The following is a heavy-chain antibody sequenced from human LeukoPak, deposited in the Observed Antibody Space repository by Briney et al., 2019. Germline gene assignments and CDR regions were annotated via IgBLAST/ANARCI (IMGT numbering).Heavy chain of an antibody. CDR2: INHSGST. CDR3: ARGRPADYYDSSGYFDY. V-gene: IGHV4-34*01. Sequence: TSETLSLTCAVYGGSFSGYYWSWIRQPPGKGLEWIGEINHSGSTNYNPSLKSRVTISVDTSKNQFSLKLSSVTAADTAAYYCARGRPADYYDSSGYFDYWGQGTLVTVSS. D-gene: IGHD3-22*01. J-gene: IGHJ4*02. CDR1: GGSFSGYY.